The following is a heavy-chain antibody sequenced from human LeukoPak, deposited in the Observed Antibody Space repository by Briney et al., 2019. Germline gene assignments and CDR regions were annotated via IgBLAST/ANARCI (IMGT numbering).Heavy chain of an antibody. CDR1: GGSFSGYY. J-gene: IGHJ4*02. CDR3: ARRFKRWLQLGGQVFFDY. CDR2: INHSGST. D-gene: IGHD5-24*01. V-gene: IGHV4-34*01. Sequence: ETLSLTCAVYGGSFSGYYWSWIRQPPGKGLEWIGEINHSGSTNYNPSLKSRVTISVDTSKNQFSLKLSSVTAADTAVYYCARRFKRWLQLGGQVFFDYWGQGTLVTVSS.